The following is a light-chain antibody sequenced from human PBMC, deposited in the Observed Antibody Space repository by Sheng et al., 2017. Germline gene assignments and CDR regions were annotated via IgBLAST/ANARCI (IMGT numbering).Light chain of an antibody. Sequence: DIQMTQSPSSLSAFVGDRVTIACRASQYIGNSLAWYQQKPGKVPQLLIFSASSLIPGVPSRFSGSQSGTYFTLTISSLQPEDVANYYCQKHDSAPLTFGGGTKVEIK. CDR1: QYIGNS. V-gene: IGKV1-27*01. J-gene: IGKJ4*01. CDR2: SAS. CDR3: QKHDSAPLT.